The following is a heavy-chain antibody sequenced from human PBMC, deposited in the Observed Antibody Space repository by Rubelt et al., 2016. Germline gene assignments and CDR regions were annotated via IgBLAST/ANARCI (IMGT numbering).Heavy chain of an antibody. V-gene: IGHV4-39*01. D-gene: IGHD3-16*01. Sequence: QLQLQESGPGLVKPSETLSLTCSVSGDSISSSSYHWGWIRQPPGKGLEWIGSFYYSGRTYYNPSLVSRVTISLDTSKKQFSLELSSVTASDTAVYYCARQGSIDYVWGSLDYWGQGTLVTVSS. CDR1: GDSISSSSYH. J-gene: IGHJ4*02. CDR3: ARQGSIDYVWGSLDY. CDR2: FYYSGRT.